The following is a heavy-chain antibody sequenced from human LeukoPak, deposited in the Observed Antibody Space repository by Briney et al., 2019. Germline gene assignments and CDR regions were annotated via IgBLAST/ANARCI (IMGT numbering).Heavy chain of an antibody. V-gene: IGHV4-39*01. CDR3: ARQARGYCSSTSCPTASWFDL. Sequence: PSETLSLTCTVSGGSISSSSYYWGWIRQPPGKGLEWIGSIYYSGSTYYNPSLKSRVTISVDTSKNQFSLKLSSVTAADTAVYYCARQARGYCSSTSCPTASWFDLWGQGTLVTVSS. CDR1: GGSISSSSYY. CDR2: IYYSGST. D-gene: IGHD2-2*01. J-gene: IGHJ5*02.